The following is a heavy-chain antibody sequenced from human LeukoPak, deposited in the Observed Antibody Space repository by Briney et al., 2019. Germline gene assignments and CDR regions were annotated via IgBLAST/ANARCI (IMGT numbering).Heavy chain of an antibody. J-gene: IGHJ4*02. CDR3: ASLWFGESLVDY. V-gene: IGHV1-69*04. D-gene: IGHD3-10*01. CDR1: GGSFSSYV. Sequence: SVKVSCKASGGSFSSYVITWVRQAPGQGLEWMGRIIPVLGVSNFAQKFEGRVTITADKSTNTAHMELRRLESGDTAVYYCASLWFGESLVDYWGQGTLVTVSS. CDR2: IIPVLGVS.